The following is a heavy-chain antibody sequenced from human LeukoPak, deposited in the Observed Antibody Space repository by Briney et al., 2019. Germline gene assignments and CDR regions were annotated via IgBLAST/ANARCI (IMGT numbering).Heavy chain of an antibody. CDR2: INRSGST. CDR3: ARGDGTMVRGPLRRYYYGMDV. CDR1: GGSFSGYY. D-gene: IGHD3-10*01. V-gene: IGHV4-34*01. J-gene: IGHJ6*02. Sequence: SETLSLTCAVYGGSFSGYYWSWIRQPPGKGLEWIGEINRSGSTNYNPSLKSRVTISVDTSKNQFSLKLSSVTAADTAVYYCARGDGTMVRGPLRRYYYGMDVWGQGTTVTVSS.